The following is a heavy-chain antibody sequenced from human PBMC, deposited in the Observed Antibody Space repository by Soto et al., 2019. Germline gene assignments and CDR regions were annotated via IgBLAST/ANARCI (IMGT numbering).Heavy chain of an antibody. CDR1: GFTFSNYW. V-gene: IGHV3-7*01. J-gene: IGHJ4*02. D-gene: IGHD1-1*01. CDR2: IKQEGSEK. Sequence: GGSLRLSCAASGFTFSNYWMSWVRQAPGKGLEWMANIKQEGSEKYYVEYVKGRFTISRDYAKNSLYLQMNSLRAEDTAVYYCARMGTGGFGYWGQGT. CDR3: ARMGTGGFGY.